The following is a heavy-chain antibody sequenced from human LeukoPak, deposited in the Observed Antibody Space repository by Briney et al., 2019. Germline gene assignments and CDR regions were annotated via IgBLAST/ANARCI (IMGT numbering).Heavy chain of an antibody. D-gene: IGHD4-17*01. V-gene: IGHV4-4*07. CDR3: ARDRDDGASFDY. CDR1: GGSISNYY. CDR2: INTSGST. J-gene: IGHJ4*02. Sequence: KPSETLSLTCTVSGGSISNYYWSWIRQPAGKGLEWIGRINTSGSTNCNPSLKSRVTMSVDTSKNQFSLKLSSVTAADTAVYYCARDRDDGASFDYWGQGTLVTVSS.